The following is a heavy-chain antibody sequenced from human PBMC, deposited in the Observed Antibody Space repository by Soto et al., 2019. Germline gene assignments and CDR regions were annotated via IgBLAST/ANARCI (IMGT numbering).Heavy chain of an antibody. CDR1: GFTFSSYA. CDR2: ISYDGSNK. Sequence: QVQLVESGGGVVQPGRSLRLSCAASGFTFSSYAMHWVRQAPGKGLEWVAVISYDGSNKYYADYVKGRFTISRDNSKNTLYLQMNSLRAEDTAVYYCASPGRGGQGTLVTVSS. J-gene: IGHJ4*02. D-gene: IGHD1-26*01. CDR3: ASPGR. V-gene: IGHV3-30-3*01.